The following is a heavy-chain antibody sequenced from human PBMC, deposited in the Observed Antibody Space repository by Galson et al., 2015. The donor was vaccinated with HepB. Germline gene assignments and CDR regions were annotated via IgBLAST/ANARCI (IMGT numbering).Heavy chain of an antibody. Sequence: SVTVSCKASGSTFTSYGISWVRQAPGQGLEWMGWISAYNGNTNYAQKLQGRVTMTTDTSTSTAYMELRSLRSDDTAVYYCARVYGSGSYFDYWGQGTLVTVSS. CDR2: ISAYNGNT. CDR1: GSTFTSYG. V-gene: IGHV1-18*04. D-gene: IGHD3-10*01. J-gene: IGHJ4*02. CDR3: ARVYGSGSYFDY.